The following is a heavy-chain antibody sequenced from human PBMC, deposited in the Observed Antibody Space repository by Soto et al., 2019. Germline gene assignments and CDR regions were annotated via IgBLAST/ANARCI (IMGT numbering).Heavy chain of an antibody. Sequence: LRLSCSASGFTVSSNYMSWVRQAPGKGLEWVSVIYSGGSTYYADSVKGRFTISRDNSKNTLYLQMNSLRAEDTAVYYCAGERWLHFSLGYWVQGTLVTVSS. V-gene: IGHV3-53*01. CDR1: GFTVSSNY. J-gene: IGHJ4*02. D-gene: IGHD5-12*01. CDR3: AGERWLHFSLGY. CDR2: IYSGGST.